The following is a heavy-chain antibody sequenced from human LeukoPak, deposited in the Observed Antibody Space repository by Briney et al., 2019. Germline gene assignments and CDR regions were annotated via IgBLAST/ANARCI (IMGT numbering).Heavy chain of an antibody. Sequence: PGGSLRLSCAASGFIVSGSFMNWVRQAPGKGLGWVSIIYTDGSTYHADSVKGRFTISRDNFKNTVYLQMNSLRAEDTAVYYCAGGGAANLADYWGQGTLVTVSS. CDR2: IYTDGST. CDR1: GFIVSGSF. D-gene: IGHD4/OR15-4a*01. V-gene: IGHV3-53*01. CDR3: AGGGAANLADY. J-gene: IGHJ4*02.